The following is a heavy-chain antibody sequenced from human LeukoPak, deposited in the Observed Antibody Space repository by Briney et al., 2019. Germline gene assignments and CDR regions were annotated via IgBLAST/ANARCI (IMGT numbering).Heavy chain of an antibody. CDR1: GFTFSSSW. Sequence: GGSLRLSCAASGFTFSSSWMSWVRQAPGKGLEWVAHIKQDGSDKYYVDSAKGRFTISRDNAKNSLYLQLNSLRVEDTAMYYCARHSSGSYYTYWGQGTLVTVSS. CDR2: IKQDGSDK. V-gene: IGHV3-7*01. J-gene: IGHJ4*02. CDR3: ARHSSGSYYTY. D-gene: IGHD3-10*01.